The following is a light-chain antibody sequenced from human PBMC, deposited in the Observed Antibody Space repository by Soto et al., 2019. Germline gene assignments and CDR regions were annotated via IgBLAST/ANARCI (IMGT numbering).Light chain of an antibody. CDR1: QTISSL. Sequence: DIQMTQSPSTLSASVGDRVTITCRASQTISSLLAWYQQKPGKAPKLLIYDASSLESGVPPRFSGSGSGTEFTLTISSLQPDDFATYYCQQYNSYRTFVQGTKVDIK. CDR3: QQYNSYRT. V-gene: IGKV1-5*01. CDR2: DAS. J-gene: IGKJ1*01.